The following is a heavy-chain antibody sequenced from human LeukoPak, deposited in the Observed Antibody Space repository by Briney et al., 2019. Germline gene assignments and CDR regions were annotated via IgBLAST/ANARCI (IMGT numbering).Heavy chain of an antibody. J-gene: IGHJ4*02. D-gene: IGHD2-2*01. CDR1: GFTFSSYG. Sequence: GGSLRLSCAASGFTFSSYGMHWVRQAPGKGLEWVAFIRYDGSNKYYADSVKGRFTISRDNSKNTLYLQMNSMRAEDTAVYYCAKDRRPIVVVPAAIDYWGQGTLVTVSS. V-gene: IGHV3-30*02. CDR2: IRYDGSNK. CDR3: AKDRRPIVVVPAAIDY.